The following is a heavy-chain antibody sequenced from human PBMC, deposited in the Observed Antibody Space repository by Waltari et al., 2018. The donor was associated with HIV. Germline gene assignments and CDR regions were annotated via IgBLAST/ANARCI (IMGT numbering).Heavy chain of an antibody. J-gene: IGHJ6*02. V-gene: IGHV3-30*18. Sequence: QVQLVEAGGGVVQPGRSLRLSCEASGYTFSSYGMHWVRQAPGKGLEWVAVISYDGSNKYYADSVKGRFTISRDNSKNTLYLQMNSLRAEDTAVYYCAKPAAMASYGMDVWGQGTTVTVSS. CDR1: GYTFSSYG. CDR2: ISYDGSNK. CDR3: AKPAAMASYGMDV. D-gene: IGHD5-18*01.